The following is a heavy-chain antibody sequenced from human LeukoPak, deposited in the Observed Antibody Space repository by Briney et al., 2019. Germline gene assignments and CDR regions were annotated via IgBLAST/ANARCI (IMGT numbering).Heavy chain of an antibody. J-gene: IGHJ5*02. CDR2: IYYSGST. V-gene: IGHV4-39*01. Sequence: SETLSLTCTVSGVSISNSSYYWGWIRQPPGKGLEWIGSIYYSGSTYYNPSLKSRVTISVDTSKNQFSLKLSSVTAADTAVYYCARVYYGSGSYYNRGWFDPWGQGTLVTVSS. D-gene: IGHD3-10*01. CDR1: GVSISNSSYY. CDR3: ARVYYGSGSYYNRGWFDP.